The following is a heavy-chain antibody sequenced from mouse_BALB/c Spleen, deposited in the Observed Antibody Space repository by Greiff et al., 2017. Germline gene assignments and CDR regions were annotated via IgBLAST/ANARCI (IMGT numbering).Heavy chain of an antibody. CDR3: ARGITTVVAYYAMDY. V-gene: IGHV14-3*02. D-gene: IGHD1-1*01. Sequence: EVQLQQSGAELVKPGASVKLSCTASGFNIKDTYMHWVKQRPEQGLEWIGRIDPANGNTKYDPKFQGKATLTVDKSSSTAYMHLNSLTSEDSAVYYCARGITTVVAYYAMDYWGQGTSVTVSS. CDR1: GFNIKDTY. J-gene: IGHJ4*01. CDR2: IDPANGNT.